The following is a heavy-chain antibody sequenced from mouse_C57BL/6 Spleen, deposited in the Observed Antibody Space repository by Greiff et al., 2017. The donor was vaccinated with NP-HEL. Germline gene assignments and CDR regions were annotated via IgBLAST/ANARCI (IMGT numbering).Heavy chain of an antibody. D-gene: IGHD1-1*01. CDR1: GYTFTDYN. J-gene: IGHJ2*01. Sequence: VHVKQSGPELVKPGASVKIPCKASGYTFTDYNMDWVKQSHGKSLEWIGDINPNNGGTIYNQKFKGKATLTVDKSSSTAYMELRSLTSEDTAVYYCARSAYYYGSSLYYFDYWGQGTTLTVSS. V-gene: IGHV1-18*01. CDR3: ARSAYYYGSSLYYFDY. CDR2: INPNNGGT.